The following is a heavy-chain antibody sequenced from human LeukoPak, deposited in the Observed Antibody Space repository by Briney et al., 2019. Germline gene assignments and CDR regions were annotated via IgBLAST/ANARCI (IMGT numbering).Heavy chain of an antibody. CDR1: GFTFSSYG. CDR2: ISYDGSNK. J-gene: IGHJ3*02. Sequence: GGSLRLSCAASGFTFSSYGMHWVRQAPGKGLEWVAVISYDGSNKYYADSVKGRFTISRDNSKNTLYLQMNSLRAEDTAVYYCARETMVRGLDDAFDIWGQGTMVTVSS. CDR3: ARETMVRGLDDAFDI. D-gene: IGHD3-10*01. V-gene: IGHV3-30*03.